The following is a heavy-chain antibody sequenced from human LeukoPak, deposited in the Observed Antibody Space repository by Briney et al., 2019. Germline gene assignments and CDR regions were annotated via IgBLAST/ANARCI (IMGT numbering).Heavy chain of an antibody. CDR1: GGSISSYY. J-gene: IGHJ6*03. D-gene: IGHD3-3*01. CDR3: ALKPRDFWSQYYMDV. Sequence: SETLSLTCTVSGGSISSYYWSWIRQPAGKGLEWIGRIYTSGSTNYNPSLKSRVTMSVDTSKNQFSLKLSSVTAADTAVYYCALKPRDFWSQYYMDVWGKGTTVTVSS. V-gene: IGHV4-4*07. CDR2: IYTSGST.